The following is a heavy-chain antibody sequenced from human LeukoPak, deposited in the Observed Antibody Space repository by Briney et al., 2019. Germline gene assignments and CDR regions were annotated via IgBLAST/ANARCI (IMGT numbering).Heavy chain of an antibody. CDR1: GFTVSSNY. J-gene: IGHJ4*02. D-gene: IGHD3-22*01. V-gene: IGHV3-66*02. Sequence: GGSLRLSCAASGFTVSSNYMSWARQAPGKGLEWVSVIYGGGSTYYADSVKGRFTISRDNSKNTLYLQMNSLRAEDTAVYYCARGKDSSGYPLEYWGQGTLVTVSS. CDR3: ARGKDSSGYPLEY. CDR2: IYGGGST.